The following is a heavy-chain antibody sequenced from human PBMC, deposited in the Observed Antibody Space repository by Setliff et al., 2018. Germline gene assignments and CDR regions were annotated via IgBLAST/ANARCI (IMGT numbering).Heavy chain of an antibody. CDR3: SRLVRFCTRVACQTLSGGEF. J-gene: IGHJ1*01. D-gene: IGHD2-8*01. CDR1: GYTFTNYG. CDR2: INNYNTNT. V-gene: IGHV1-18*01. Sequence: ASVKVSCKTSGYTFTNYGITWVRQAPGQGLEWMGWINNYNTNTNYAQKLQDRLTLTTDTSTNTAYMELRSLGSDDTAVYYCSRLVRFCTRVACQTLSGGEFWGQGTLVTVSS.